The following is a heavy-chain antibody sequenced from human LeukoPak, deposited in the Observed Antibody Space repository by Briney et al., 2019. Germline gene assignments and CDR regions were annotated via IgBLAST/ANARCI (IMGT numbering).Heavy chain of an antibody. CDR1: GYTFAAYF. J-gene: IGHJ4*02. CDR2: INPNSGGT. Sequence: ASVKVSCKASGYTFAAYFIHWVRQAPGQGLEWMGRINPNSGGTNYAQKFQGRVTMTRDTSISTAYMELSRLRSDDTAVYYCARSTAVADNADYWGQGTLVTVSS. D-gene: IGHD6-19*01. CDR3: ARSTAVADNADY. V-gene: IGHV1-2*06.